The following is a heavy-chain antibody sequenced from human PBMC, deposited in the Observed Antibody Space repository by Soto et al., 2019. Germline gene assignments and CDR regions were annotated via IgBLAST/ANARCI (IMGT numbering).Heavy chain of an antibody. Sequence: QAHLVQSGAEVKTPGASVKVSCKASGFSFSNYYVHWVRQAPGQGLEWMGIIRPSAGSTDYAPKFQGRVTMTSDTSRSTVYMEGSSLKPDDTAVYYCARDASHVRDYWGQGTLVTVSS. J-gene: IGHJ4*02. CDR1: GFSFSNYY. CDR3: ARDASHVRDY. CDR2: IRPSAGST. V-gene: IGHV1-46*03.